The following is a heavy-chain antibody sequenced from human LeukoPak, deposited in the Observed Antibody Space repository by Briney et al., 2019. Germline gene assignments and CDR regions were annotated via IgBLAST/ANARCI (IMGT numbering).Heavy chain of an antibody. CDR2: NYYSGST. D-gene: IGHD3-22*01. Sequence: KPSHTLSLPYTVSGGPISTYYWNSIRQPPGKGLAFIGHNYYSGSTNYNPSLKSRVTISVDTSKNQFSLKLSSVTAADTAVYYCARVPEDYYDSSGYYYYYYGMDVWGQGTTVTVSS. CDR3: ARVPEDYYDSSGYYYYYYGMDV. J-gene: IGHJ6*02. V-gene: IGHV4-59*01. CDR1: GGPISTYY.